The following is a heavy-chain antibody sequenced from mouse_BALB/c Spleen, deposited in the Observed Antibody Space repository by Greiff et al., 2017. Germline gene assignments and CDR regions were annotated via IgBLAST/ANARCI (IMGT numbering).Heavy chain of an antibody. Sequence: EVHLVESGGGLVKPGGSLKLSCAASGFTFSDYYMHWVRQTPEKRLEWVATISDGGSYTYYPDSVKGRFTISRDNAKNNLYLQMSSLTSEDTAMYYCARDGNYYAMGYWGQGTSVTVSS. CDR1: GFTFSDYY. D-gene: IGHD1-1*02. CDR3: ARDGNYYAMGY. CDR2: ISDGGSYT. J-gene: IGHJ4*01. V-gene: IGHV5-4*02.